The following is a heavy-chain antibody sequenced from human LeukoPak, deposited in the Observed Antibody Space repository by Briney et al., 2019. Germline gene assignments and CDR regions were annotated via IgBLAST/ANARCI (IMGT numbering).Heavy chain of an antibody. CDR2: ISRSGGST. Sequence: GGSLRLSCAASGFTFSSYAMSWVRQAPGQGLEWVSAISRSGGSTYYADSVKGRFTISGDNSKNTLHLQMNSLRAEDTAVYYCSSHRSAHYYMDVWGKGATVTIS. V-gene: IGHV3-23*01. J-gene: IGHJ6*03. CDR1: GFTFSSYA. CDR3: SSHRSAHYYMDV.